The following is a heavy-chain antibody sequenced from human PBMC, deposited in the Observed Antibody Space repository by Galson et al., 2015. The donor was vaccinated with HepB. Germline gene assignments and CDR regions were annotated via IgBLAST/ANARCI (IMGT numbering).Heavy chain of an antibody. Sequence: SLRLSCAASGFTFGNYAMHWVRQAPGEGLEWVSGISYNSVYIGYADSVRGRFTISRGNAKNSLYLQMNSLRAEDTALYYCAKSYDFDGRGYYYSDWGQGTLVTVSS. J-gene: IGHJ4*02. D-gene: IGHD3-22*01. V-gene: IGHV3-9*01. CDR1: GFTFGNYA. CDR2: ISYNSVYI. CDR3: AKSYDFDGRGYYYSD.